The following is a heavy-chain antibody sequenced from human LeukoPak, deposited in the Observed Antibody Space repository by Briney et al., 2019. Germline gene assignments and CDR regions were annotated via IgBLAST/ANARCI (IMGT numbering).Heavy chain of an antibody. CDR2: VSPNSGNT. CDR1: GYTFTSYD. D-gene: IGHD6-19*01. Sequence: ASVKVSCKASGYTFTSYDINWVRQATGQGLEWMGWVSPNSGNTGYAQKFQGRVTMTRNTSISTAYMELSSLRSEDTAVYYCRRVAVAAYTFDIWGQGTMVTVSS. V-gene: IGHV1-8*01. J-gene: IGHJ3*02. CDR3: RRVAVAAYTFDI.